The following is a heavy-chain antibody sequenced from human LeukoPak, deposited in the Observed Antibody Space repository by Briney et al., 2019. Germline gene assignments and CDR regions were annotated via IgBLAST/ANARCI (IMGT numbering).Heavy chain of an antibody. CDR3: ARGVRGSGSYYLGGNYYYYYYMDV. CDR2: ISSSGSTI. CDR1: GFTFSSYE. J-gene: IGHJ6*03. Sequence: PGGSLRLSCAASGFTFSSYEMNWVRQAPGKGLEWVSYISSSGSTIYYADSVKGRFTISRDNAKNSLYLQMNSLRAEDTAVYYCARGVRGSGSYYLGGNYYYYYYMDVWGKGTTVTISS. D-gene: IGHD3-10*01. V-gene: IGHV3-48*03.